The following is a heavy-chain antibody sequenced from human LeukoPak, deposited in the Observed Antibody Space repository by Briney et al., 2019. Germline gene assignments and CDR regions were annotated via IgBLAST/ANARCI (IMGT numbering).Heavy chain of an antibody. CDR1: GFTFSTYA. CDR2: ISVSGGTT. CDR3: ASGYYDSSNAFHT. D-gene: IGHD3-22*01. V-gene: IGHV3-23*01. Sequence: GGSLRLSCEASGFTFSTYAMSWVRQAPGKGLEWVSGISVSGGTTYYADSVKGRFTISRDNAKNTLYLQMNSLRAEDTAVYYCASGYYDSSNAFHTWGQGTMVTVSS. J-gene: IGHJ3*02.